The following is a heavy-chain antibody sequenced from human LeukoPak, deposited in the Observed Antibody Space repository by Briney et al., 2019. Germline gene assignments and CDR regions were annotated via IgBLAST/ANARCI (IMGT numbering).Heavy chain of an antibody. CDR3: ARVHGGVFDY. CDR1: GFTFSSYG. D-gene: IGHD3-16*01. V-gene: IGHV3-30*03. J-gene: IGHJ4*02. CDR2: ISYDGSNK. Sequence: GGSLRLSCAASGFTFSSYGMHWVRRAPGKGLEWVAVISYDGSNKYYADSVKGRFTISRDNSKNTLYLQMNSLRAEDTAVYYCARVHGGVFDYWGQGTLVTVSS.